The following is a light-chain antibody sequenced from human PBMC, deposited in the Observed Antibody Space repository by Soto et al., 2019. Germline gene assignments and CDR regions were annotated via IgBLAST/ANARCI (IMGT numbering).Light chain of an antibody. CDR2: EVS. Sequence: QSALTQPPSAPGSPGQSVTISCTGTSSDVGAYNYVSWYQQHPGKAPKLMIYEVSKRPSGVPDRFSGSKSGNTASLTVSGLQTEDEADYYCSSKRGRNSYVFGTGTK. CDR3: SSKRGRNSYV. J-gene: IGLJ1*01. CDR1: SSDVGAYNY. V-gene: IGLV2-8*01.